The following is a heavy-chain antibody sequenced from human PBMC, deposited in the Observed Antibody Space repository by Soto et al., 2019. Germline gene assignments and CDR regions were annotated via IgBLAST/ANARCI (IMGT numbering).Heavy chain of an antibody. CDR1: GADINTYS. CDR2: IYTSASI. V-gene: IGHV4-4*07. J-gene: IGHJ4*02. CDR3: ARLVYDTRLNYMYFDF. Sequence: SETLSLTCSVSGADINTYSWTWIRQPAGKGLEWIGRIYTSASINYNPSLKGRVTLSVDTSTNQASLKLTSVTAADTAIYFCARLVYDTRLNYMYFDFWGQGALVTVSS. D-gene: IGHD3-10*01.